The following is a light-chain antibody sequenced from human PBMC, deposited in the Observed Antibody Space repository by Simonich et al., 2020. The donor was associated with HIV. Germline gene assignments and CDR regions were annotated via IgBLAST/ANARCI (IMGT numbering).Light chain of an antibody. Sequence: DIQMTQSPSSLSASVGDRVTVSCRTSQSISSYLNGYKQKPGKAPKHLIYAASSLQRGVPSRFSGSASGTDFTLTISSLQPEDFATYYCQQSFSTPWTFGQGTKVEIK. CDR1: QSISSY. J-gene: IGKJ1*01. V-gene: IGKV1-39*01. CDR3: QQSFSTPWT. CDR2: AAS.